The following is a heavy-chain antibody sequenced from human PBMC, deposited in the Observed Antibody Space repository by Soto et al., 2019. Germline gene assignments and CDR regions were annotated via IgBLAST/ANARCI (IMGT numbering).Heavy chain of an antibody. V-gene: IGHV3-30*18. CDR3: AKGAYSSGWNWFDP. CDR2: ISYDGSNK. J-gene: IGHJ5*02. CDR1: GFTFSSYG. Sequence: QVQLVESGGGVVQPGRSLRLSCAASGFTFSSYGMHWVRQAPGKGLEWVAVISYDGSNKYYADSVKGRFTISRDNSKNTLYLQMNSLRAEDTAVYYCAKGAYSSGWNWFDPWGQGTLVTVSS. D-gene: IGHD6-19*01.